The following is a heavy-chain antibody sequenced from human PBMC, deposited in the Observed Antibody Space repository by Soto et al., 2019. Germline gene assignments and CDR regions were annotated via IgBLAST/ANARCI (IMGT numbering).Heavy chain of an antibody. J-gene: IGHJ4*02. V-gene: IGHV1-46*01. CDR1: GYTFTSYY. Sequence: ASVKVSCKASGYTFTSYYMHWVRQAPGQGLEWMGIINPSRGSTSYAQRFQGRVTMTRDTSTSTVYMELSSLRSEDTAVYYCVRDSPIGSTFSGYDGIDYWGQGTLVTVS. D-gene: IGHD5-12*01. CDR3: VRDSPIGSTFSGYDGIDY. CDR2: INPSRGST.